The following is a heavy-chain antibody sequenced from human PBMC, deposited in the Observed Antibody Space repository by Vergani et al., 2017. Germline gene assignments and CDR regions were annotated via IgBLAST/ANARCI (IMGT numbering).Heavy chain of an antibody. V-gene: IGHV4-39*01. CDR3: ARRWFGESIFDY. J-gene: IGHJ4*02. CDR2: IYYSGST. Sequence: QLQLQESGPGLVKPSETLSLTCTVSGGSISSSSYYWGWIRQPPGKGLEWIGSIYYSGSTYYNPSLKSRVTISGDTSKNQFSLKLSSVTAADTAVYYCARRWFGESIFDYWGQGTLVTVSS. CDR1: GGSISSSSYY. D-gene: IGHD3-10*01.